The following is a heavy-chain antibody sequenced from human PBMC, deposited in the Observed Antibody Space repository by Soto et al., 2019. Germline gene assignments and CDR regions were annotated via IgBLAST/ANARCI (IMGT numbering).Heavy chain of an antibody. V-gene: IGHV4-31*03. J-gene: IGHJ3*02. Sequence: SETLSLTCTVSGGSISSGGYYWSWIRQHPGKGLEWIGYIYYSGSTYYNPSLKSRVTISVDTSKNQFSLKLSSVTAADTAVYYCARDRGLLSLSSSSGGAFDIWGQGTMVTVSS. CDR3: ARDRGLLSLSSSSGGAFDI. CDR2: IYYSGST. D-gene: IGHD2-2*01. CDR1: GGSISSGGYY.